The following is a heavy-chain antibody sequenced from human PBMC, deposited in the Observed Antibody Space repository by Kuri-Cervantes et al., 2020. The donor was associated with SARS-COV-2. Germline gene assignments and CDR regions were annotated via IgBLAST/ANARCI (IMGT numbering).Heavy chain of an antibody. CDR1: GFNFNNFA. CDR3: AREIVGGFDY. V-gene: IGHV3-30-3*01. CDR2: ISYEGSIQ. J-gene: IGHJ4*02. Sequence: GGSLRLSCAASGFNFNNFAFHWVRQAPGKGLEWVAVISYEGSIQYYADSLRGRFTISKDTSRDTLYLQMNSLRAEDTAVYYCAREIVGGFDYWGQGTLVTVSS. D-gene: IGHD1-26*01.